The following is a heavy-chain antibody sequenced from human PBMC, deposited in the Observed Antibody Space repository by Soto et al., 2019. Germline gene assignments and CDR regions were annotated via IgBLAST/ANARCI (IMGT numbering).Heavy chain of an antibody. Sequence: LRLLCADSGFTVSSYSMNRVRQAPGKGLEWISYISSSSSTIYYADSVKGRFTISRDNAKNSLYLQMNSLRDEDTAVYYCARVISMDLLLHTAPGYWGQGTLVTVSS. V-gene: IGHV3-48*02. CDR3: ARVISMDLLLHTAPGY. J-gene: IGHJ4*02. D-gene: IGHD5-18*01. CDR1: GFTVSSYS. CDR2: ISSSSSTI.